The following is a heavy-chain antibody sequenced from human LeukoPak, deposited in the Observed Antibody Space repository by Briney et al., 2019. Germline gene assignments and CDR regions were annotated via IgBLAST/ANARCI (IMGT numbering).Heavy chain of an antibody. CDR3: ARSPRGASLFLLDN. Sequence: SETLSLTCSVSGGSISSYYWSWIRQPPGKGLEWIGYIYYSGSTNYNPSLKSRVTIPVDTSKNQFSLKLSSVTAADTAVYYCARSPRGASLFLLDNWGQGTLVTVSS. D-gene: IGHD3-3*01. J-gene: IGHJ4*02. V-gene: IGHV4-59*01. CDR1: GGSISSYY. CDR2: IYYSGST.